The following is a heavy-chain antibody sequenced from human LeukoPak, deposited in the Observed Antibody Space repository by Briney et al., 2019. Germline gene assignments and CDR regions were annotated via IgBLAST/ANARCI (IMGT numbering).Heavy chain of an antibody. J-gene: IGHJ6*02. CDR1: GFTFSTSA. CDR3: AKEAGVYPPRPV. Sequence: PGRSLRLSCAASGFTFSTSAMHWVRQAPGKGLEWVALISYDGSNKYYADSVKGRFTISRDNSKNTLYLQMNSLRAEDTAVYYCAKEAGVYPPRPVWGQGTTVTVSS. CDR2: ISYDGSNK. D-gene: IGHD3-10*01. V-gene: IGHV3-30-3*01.